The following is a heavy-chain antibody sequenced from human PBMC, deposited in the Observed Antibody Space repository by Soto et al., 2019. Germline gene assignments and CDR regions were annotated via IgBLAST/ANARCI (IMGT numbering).Heavy chain of an antibody. Sequence: ASLKVSCKSSGYTFTSYAIHWVRQAPGQRLEWMGWINAGNGNTKYSQKFQGRVTITRDTSASTAYMELSSLRSEDTAVYYCARDKGGRFDYWGQGTLVTVSS. CDR3: ARDKGGRFDY. V-gene: IGHV1-3*01. CDR1: GYTFTSYA. D-gene: IGHD1-26*01. J-gene: IGHJ4*02. CDR2: INAGNGNT.